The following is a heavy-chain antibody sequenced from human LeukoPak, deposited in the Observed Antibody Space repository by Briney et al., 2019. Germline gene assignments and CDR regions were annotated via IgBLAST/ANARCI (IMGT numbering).Heavy chain of an antibody. J-gene: IGHJ4*02. CDR1: GGSISSSSYY. CDR3: ARSDDTLRSGPFDY. V-gene: IGHV3-20*04. D-gene: IGHD3-10*01. Sequence: PSETLSLTCTVSGGSISSSSYYWGWIRQPPGTGLEWVSGINWNGGSTGYADSVKGRFTISRDNAKNSLYLQMNSLRAEDTALYYCARSDDTLRSGPFDYWGQGTLVTVSS. CDR2: INWNGGST.